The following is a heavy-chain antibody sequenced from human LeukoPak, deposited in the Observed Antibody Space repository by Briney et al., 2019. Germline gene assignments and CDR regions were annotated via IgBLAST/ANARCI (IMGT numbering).Heavy chain of an antibody. J-gene: IGHJ4*02. Sequence: GGSLRLSCAASGFTFSSYAMSWVRQAPGKGLEWVSAISGSGGSTYYADSVKGRFTISRDNSKNTLYLQMNSLRAEDTAVYYCVKGGYGSGSYYNVPLHWGQGTLVTVSS. CDR1: GFTFSSYA. CDR2: ISGSGGST. D-gene: IGHD3-10*01. CDR3: VKGGYGSGSYYNVPLH. V-gene: IGHV3-23*01.